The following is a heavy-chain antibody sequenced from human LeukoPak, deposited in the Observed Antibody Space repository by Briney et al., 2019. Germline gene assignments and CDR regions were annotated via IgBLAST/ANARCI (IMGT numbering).Heavy chain of an antibody. D-gene: IGHD3-22*01. V-gene: IGHV3-53*01. CDR1: GFTVSSNY. Sequence: PGGSLRLSCAASGFTVSSNYMSWVRKAPGKGLEWVSVIYSGGSTYYADSVKGRFTISRDNSKNTLYLQMNSLRAEDTAVYYCARDSLDYDSSGAYDYWGQGTLVTVSS. CDR3: ARDSLDYDSSGAYDY. J-gene: IGHJ4*02. CDR2: IYSGGST.